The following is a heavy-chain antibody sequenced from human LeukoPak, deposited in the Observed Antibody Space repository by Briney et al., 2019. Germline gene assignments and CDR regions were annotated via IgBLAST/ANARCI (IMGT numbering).Heavy chain of an antibody. D-gene: IGHD6-19*01. Sequence: ASVKVSCKASGYTFTGYYMHWVRQAPGQGLEWMGWINPNSGGTNYAQKFQGRVTMTRDTSISTAYMELSRLRSDDTAVYYCARDRAGSAWYTTFDYWGQGTLVTVSS. V-gene: IGHV1-2*02. CDR1: GYTFTGYY. J-gene: IGHJ4*02. CDR3: ARDRAGSAWYTTFDY. CDR2: INPNSGGT.